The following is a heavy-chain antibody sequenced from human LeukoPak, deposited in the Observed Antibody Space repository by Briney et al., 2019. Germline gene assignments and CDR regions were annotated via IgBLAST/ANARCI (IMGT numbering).Heavy chain of an antibody. Sequence: GGSLRLSCAASGFTFSHYYMSWVRQAPGRGLEWVANIKEDGSDKQYVDSVRGRFTISRDNAKNSVSLQMDGLRAEDTAVYHCVRESDVWSGPGIGRPLDVWAKGTTVTVSS. D-gene: IGHD3-3*01. V-gene: IGHV3-7*01. CDR3: VRESDVWSGPGIGRPLDV. CDR2: IKEDGSDK. CDR1: GFTFSHYY. J-gene: IGHJ6*04.